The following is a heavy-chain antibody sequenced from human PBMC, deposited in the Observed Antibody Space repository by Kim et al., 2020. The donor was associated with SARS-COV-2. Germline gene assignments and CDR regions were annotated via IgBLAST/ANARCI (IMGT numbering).Heavy chain of an antibody. CDR2: IYYSGST. CDR1: GGSISSGGYY. V-gene: IGHV4-31*03. J-gene: IGHJ4*02. Sequence: SETLSLTCTVSGGSISSGGYYWSWIRQHPGKGLEWIGYIYYSGSTYYNPSLKSRVTISVDTSKNQFSLKLSSVTAADTAVYYCARTLGFGDIRMNWGQGTLVTVSS. CDR3: ARTLGFGDIRMN. D-gene: IGHD3-10*01.